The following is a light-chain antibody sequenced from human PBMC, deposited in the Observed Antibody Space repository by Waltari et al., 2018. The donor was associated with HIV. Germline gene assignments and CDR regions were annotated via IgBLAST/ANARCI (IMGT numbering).Light chain of an antibody. J-gene: IGLJ1*01. CDR1: SSDIGYFDY. CDR2: HVS. CDR3: CSYAGTYTYV. Sequence: QSALTQPRSVSGSPGQSVTISCTGTSSDIGYFDYVSWYQHYPGKAPKVIIYHVSQRPSGVPDRFTASKSGITASLTISGLQDEDEADYYCCSYAGTYTYVFGTGTTVTVL. V-gene: IGLV2-11*01.